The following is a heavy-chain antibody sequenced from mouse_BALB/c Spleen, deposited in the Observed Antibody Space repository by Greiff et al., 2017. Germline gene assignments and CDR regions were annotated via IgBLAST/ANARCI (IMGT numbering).Heavy chain of an antibody. D-gene: IGHD1-1*02. J-gene: IGHJ3*01. CDR1: GFTFSSFG. CDR2: ISSGSSTI. Sequence: EVQGVESGGGLVQPGGSRKLSCAASGFTFSSFGMHWVRQAPEKGLEWVAYISSGSSTIYYADTVKGRFTISRDNPKNTLFLQMTSLRSEDTAMYYCARSAHYSNSAWFAYWGQGTLVTVSA. V-gene: IGHV5-17*02. CDR3: ARSAHYSNSAWFAY.